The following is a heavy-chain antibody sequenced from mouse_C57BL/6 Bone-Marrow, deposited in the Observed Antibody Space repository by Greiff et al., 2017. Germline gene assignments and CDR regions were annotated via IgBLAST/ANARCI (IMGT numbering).Heavy chain of an antibody. V-gene: IGHV1-9*01. CDR3: ARGAYSNFFFDY. CDR1: GYTFTGYW. D-gene: IGHD2-5*01. CDR2: ILPGSGST. J-gene: IGHJ2*01. Sequence: VQLQQSGAELMKPGASVKLSCKATGYTFTGYWIEWVKQRPGHGLEWIGEILPGSGSTNYNEKFKGKATFTADTSSNTANMQLSSLTTEDSAINYCARGAYSNFFFDYWGQGTTLTVSS.